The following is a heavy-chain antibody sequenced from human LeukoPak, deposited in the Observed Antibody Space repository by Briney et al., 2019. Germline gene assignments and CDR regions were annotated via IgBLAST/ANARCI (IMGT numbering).Heavy chain of an antibody. V-gene: IGHV4-4*07. CDR1: GGSIRSYY. D-gene: IGHD2-2*01. Sequence: PETLSLTCTVSGGSIRSYYWSWIRQPAGKGLEWIGRIYTSGSTNSNYNPSLKSRVTVSVDTSKNQFSLKLSYVTAADTAVYYCARAAGRGSTSGLDFDYWGQGTLVTVSS. CDR2: IYTSGSTNS. CDR3: ARAAGRGSTSGLDFDY. J-gene: IGHJ4*02.